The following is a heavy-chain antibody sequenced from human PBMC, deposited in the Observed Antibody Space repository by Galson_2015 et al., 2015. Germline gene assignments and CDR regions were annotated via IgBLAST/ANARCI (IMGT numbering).Heavy chain of an antibody. J-gene: IGHJ6*02. D-gene: IGHD2-8*01. CDR3: ARNRVLMRVYYYGMDV. CDR1: GYTFTGYY. Sequence: SVKVSCKASGYTFTGYYMHWVRQAPGQGLEWMGWINPNSGGTNYAQKFQGWVTMTRDTSISTAYMELSRLRSDDTAVYYCARNRVLMRVYYYGMDVWGQGTTVTVSS. CDR2: INPNSGGT. V-gene: IGHV1-2*04.